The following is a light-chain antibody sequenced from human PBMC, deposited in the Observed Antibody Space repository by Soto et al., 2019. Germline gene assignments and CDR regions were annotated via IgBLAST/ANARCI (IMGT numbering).Light chain of an antibody. CDR1: QSVNSNY. CDR2: GIS. Sequence: EIVMTQSPATLSVSSGERATLSCRASQSVNSNYLAWYQQKPGQAPRLLIYGISKRATDIPDRFSGSGSGADFTLTISRLEPEDFALYYCQQYSSSLFTFGPGTKVDIK. J-gene: IGKJ3*01. CDR3: QQYSSSLFT. V-gene: IGKV3-20*01.